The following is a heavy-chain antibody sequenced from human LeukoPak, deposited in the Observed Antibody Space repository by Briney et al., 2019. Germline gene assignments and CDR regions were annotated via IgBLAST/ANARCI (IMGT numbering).Heavy chain of an antibody. D-gene: IGHD3-10*01. CDR3: ANGNLWGSGSYYPFDY. Sequence: QAGGSLRLSCGASGFTFSSYAMSWVRQAPGKGLEWVSAISGSGGSTYYADSVKGRFTISRDNSKNTLYLQMNSLRAEDTAVYYCANGNLWGSGSYYPFDYWGQGTLVTVSS. V-gene: IGHV3-23*01. J-gene: IGHJ4*02. CDR2: ISGSGGST. CDR1: GFTFSSYA.